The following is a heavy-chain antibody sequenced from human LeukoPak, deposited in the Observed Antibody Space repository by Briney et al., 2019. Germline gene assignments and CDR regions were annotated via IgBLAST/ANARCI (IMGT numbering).Heavy chain of an antibody. CDR1: GFTFSNYD. V-gene: IGHV3-13*04. J-gene: IGHJ3*02. CDR3: ARGSLSGGYGAYDI. Sequence: GGSLRLSCAASGFTFSNYDMHWVRQATGTGLEWVSVIGTAGNTYYADSVKGRLTISRENGKNSLYLQMNSLRAEDTAVYYCARGSLSGGYGAYDIWGQGTMVTVSS. CDR2: IGTAGNT. D-gene: IGHD5-18*01.